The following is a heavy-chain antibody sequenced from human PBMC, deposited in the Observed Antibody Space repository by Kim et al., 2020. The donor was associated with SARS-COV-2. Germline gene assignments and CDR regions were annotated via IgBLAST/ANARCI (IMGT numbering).Heavy chain of an antibody. J-gene: IGHJ4*02. CDR3: ARPRSEYYFDY. Sequence: SETLSLTCTVSGGSISSSSYYWGWIRQPPGKGLEWIGSIYYSGSTYYNPSLKSRVTISVDTSKNQFSLKLSSVTAADTAVYYCARPRSEYYFDYWGQGTL. V-gene: IGHV4-39*01. CDR1: GGSISSSSYY. CDR2: IYYSGST.